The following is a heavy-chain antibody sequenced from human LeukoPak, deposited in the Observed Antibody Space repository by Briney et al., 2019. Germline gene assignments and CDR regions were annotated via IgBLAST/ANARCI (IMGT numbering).Heavy chain of an antibody. CDR1: GFTFSSYT. CDR2: IISHGGNT. Sequence: GGSLTLSCAASGFTFSSYTMPWVRQAPGKGLEYVSAIISHGGNTHYTNSVKGRFTISRDNSENTLYLQMGSLRADDMAVYHCARVKMGATVSNYYYYYMDVWGKGTTVTVSS. D-gene: IGHD1-26*01. J-gene: IGHJ6*03. CDR3: ARVKMGATVSNYYYYYMDV. V-gene: IGHV3-64*01.